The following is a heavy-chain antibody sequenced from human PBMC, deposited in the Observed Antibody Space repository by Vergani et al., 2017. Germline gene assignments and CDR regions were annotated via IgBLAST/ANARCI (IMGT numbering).Heavy chain of an antibody. D-gene: IGHD3-10*01. J-gene: IGHJ4*02. V-gene: IGHV7-4-1*02. CDR3: ARGVLLCFGELVGSFDY. Sequence: QVQLVQSGSELKKPGASVKVSCKASGYTFTSYAMNWVRQAPGPGLEWMGWINTNTGNPTYAQGFTGLFVFSLDTSVSTAFLQISSLKAEDTAVYYCARGVLLCFGELVGSFDYWGQGTLVTVSS. CDR2: INTNTGNP. CDR1: GYTFTSYA.